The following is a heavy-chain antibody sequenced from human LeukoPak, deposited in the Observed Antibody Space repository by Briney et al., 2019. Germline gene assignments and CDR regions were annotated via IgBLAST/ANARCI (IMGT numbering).Heavy chain of an antibody. CDR3: ARASEQYGDWGDYYYYYMDV. Sequence: PSETLSLTCTVSGGSISSRSYYWGWIRQPPGRGLVWIGSFYYSGSTYYNPSLKSRVTMSVDTSKNQFSLKLSSVTAADTAVYYCARASEQYGDWGDYYYYYMDVWGKGTTVTISS. J-gene: IGHJ6*03. D-gene: IGHD4-17*01. V-gene: IGHV4-39*07. CDR2: FYYSGST. CDR1: GGSISSRSYY.